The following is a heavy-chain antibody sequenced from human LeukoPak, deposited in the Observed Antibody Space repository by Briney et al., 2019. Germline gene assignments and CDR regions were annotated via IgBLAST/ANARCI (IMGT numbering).Heavy chain of an antibody. CDR1: GGTFGSYA. Sequence: SVKVSCKASGGTFGSYAISWVRQAPGQGLEWMGGIIPIFGTANYAQKFQGRVTITADESTSTAYMELSSLRSEDTAVYYCARESGRYSSSSPYGMDVWGKGTTVTVSS. D-gene: IGHD6-13*01. J-gene: IGHJ6*04. CDR3: ARESGRYSSSSPYGMDV. V-gene: IGHV1-69*01. CDR2: IIPIFGTA.